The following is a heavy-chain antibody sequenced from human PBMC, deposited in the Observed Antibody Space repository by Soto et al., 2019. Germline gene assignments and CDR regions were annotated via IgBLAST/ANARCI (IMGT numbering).Heavy chain of an antibody. V-gene: IGHV1-18*01. D-gene: IGHD6-19*01. CDR1: GYAFSHYG. Sequence: ASVKVSCKASGYAFSHYGITWVRQAPGQGLEWMGWIGPYNGKTNYAQKLQGRVTMTRETSTTTAYWELRGLRSDETAVYYCASKALAVGGLSYYGMEGWGPGTTVTVSS. CDR3: ASKALAVGGLSYYGMEG. CDR2: IGPYNGKT. J-gene: IGHJ6*02.